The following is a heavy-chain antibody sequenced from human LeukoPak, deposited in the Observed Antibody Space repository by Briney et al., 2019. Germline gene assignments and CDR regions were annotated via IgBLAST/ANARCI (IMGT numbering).Heavy chain of an antibody. CDR1: GNSISSGYY. CDR2: VYHSGST. V-gene: IGHV4-38-2*02. Sequence: SETLSLTCTVSGNSISSGYYWDWIRQPPGKGLQWIGSVYHSGSTYYNPSLKSRITISVDTSKNQFSLKLSSVTAADTAVYYCARRKNSLVVITTPFGYWGQGTLVTVSS. J-gene: IGHJ4*02. D-gene: IGHD3-22*01. CDR3: ARRKNSLVVITTPFGY.